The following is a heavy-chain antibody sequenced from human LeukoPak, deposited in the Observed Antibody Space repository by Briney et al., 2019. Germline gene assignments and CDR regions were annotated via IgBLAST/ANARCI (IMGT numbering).Heavy chain of an antibody. Sequence: PGGSLRLSCTASAFTFSSYWMHWVRQAPGKGMLWVSHINSGGSSTSYADSVKGRFTISRDNAKNTLYLQMNSLRAEDTAVYYCARDRYSSAWYEEWGQGTLVTVSS. V-gene: IGHV3-74*01. J-gene: IGHJ4*02. CDR3: ARDRYSSAWYEE. CDR1: AFTFSSYW. D-gene: IGHD6-19*01. CDR2: INSGGSST.